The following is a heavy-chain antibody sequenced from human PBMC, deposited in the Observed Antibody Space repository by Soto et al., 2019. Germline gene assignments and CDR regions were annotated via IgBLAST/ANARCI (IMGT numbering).Heavy chain of an antibody. CDR3: ARDQGFYCTNGVCFPLDY. D-gene: IGHD2-8*01. Sequence: QVQLVQSGAEVKKPGASVKVSCKASGYSFTSHGINWVRQAPGQGLEWMGWISAHNGNTNYAQKFQGRVNMTTDTSTSTAYLDLRSLRSDDTAVYYCARDQGFYCTNGVCFPLDYWGQGTPVTVSS. J-gene: IGHJ4*02. CDR2: ISAHNGNT. V-gene: IGHV1-18*01. CDR1: GYSFTSHG.